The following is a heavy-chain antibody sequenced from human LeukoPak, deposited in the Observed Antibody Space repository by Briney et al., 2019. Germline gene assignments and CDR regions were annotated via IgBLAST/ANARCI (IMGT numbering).Heavy chain of an antibody. Sequence: SETLSLTCTVSGGSITGGYYWRWLRQPPGKGLEWIGHIYYTGVINYDPSLKSRVTMLVDTSKNQFSLNVMSVTAADTAVYYCARLTRLAPVGTTYYHSLDVWGRGSTVTVSS. CDR3: ARLTRLAPVGTTYYHSLDV. D-gene: IGHD2-2*01. CDR1: GGSITGGYY. CDR2: IYYTGVI. V-gene: IGHV4-59*08. J-gene: IGHJ6*02.